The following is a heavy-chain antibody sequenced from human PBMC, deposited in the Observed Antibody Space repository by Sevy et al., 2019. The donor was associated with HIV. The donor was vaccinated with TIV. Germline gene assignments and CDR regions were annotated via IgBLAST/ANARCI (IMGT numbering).Heavy chain of an antibody. J-gene: IGHJ6*02. Sequence: GGSLRLSCAASGFIFSDYYMSWIRQAPGKGLEWVSYISSRGNTIYYTDSVKGRFTISRDNTKKLLFLKMNSLRAEDTAVYYCARDRGFCSSTSCDDWDYYGMDVWGQGTTVTVSS. CDR1: GFIFSDYY. D-gene: IGHD2-2*01. V-gene: IGHV3-11*01. CDR2: ISSRGNTI. CDR3: ARDRGFCSSTSCDDWDYYGMDV.